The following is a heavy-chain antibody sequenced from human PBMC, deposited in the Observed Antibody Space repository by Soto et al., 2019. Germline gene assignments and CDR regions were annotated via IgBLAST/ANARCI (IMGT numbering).Heavy chain of an antibody. Sequence: QVQLQESGPGLVKPSETLSLTCTVSGGSISSYYWSWIRQPPGTGLEWIGCVSYSGSINYNPSLKSRITISVDTSKNHFSLTLSSVTAADTAVYYCAREDYYGSGIDDWGQGTLVTVSS. CDR1: GGSISSYY. J-gene: IGHJ4*02. CDR2: VSYSGSI. CDR3: AREDYYGSGIDD. V-gene: IGHV4-59*12. D-gene: IGHD3-10*01.